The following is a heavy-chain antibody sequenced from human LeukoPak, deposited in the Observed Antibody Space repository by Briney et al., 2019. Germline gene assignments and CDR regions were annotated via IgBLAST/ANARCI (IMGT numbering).Heavy chain of an antibody. Sequence: PGESLKISCESSGYSFINFWIGWVRQMPGKGLEWMGIIHPGDSDTRYSPSFQGQVTMSADNSITTAYLQWSSLKASDTALYYCVTGGRYKSGSSDHWGQGTLVTVSS. D-gene: IGHD3-10*01. J-gene: IGHJ4*02. CDR3: VTGGRYKSGSSDH. CDR1: GYSFINFW. V-gene: IGHV5-51*01. CDR2: IHPGDSDT.